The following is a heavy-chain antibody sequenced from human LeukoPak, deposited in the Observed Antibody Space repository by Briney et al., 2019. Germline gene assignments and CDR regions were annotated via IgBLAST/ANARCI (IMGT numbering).Heavy chain of an antibody. J-gene: IGHJ6*02. V-gene: IGHV3-30-3*01. CDR1: GFTFSSYA. Sequence: PGRSLRLFCAASGFTFSSYAMQWVRQAPGKGLEWVAVISYDGSNKYYADSVKDRFTISRDNSKNTLYLQMNSLRAEDTAVYYCGASHHYYYGMDVWGQGTTVTVSS. CDR3: GASHHYYYGMDV. CDR2: ISYDGSNK.